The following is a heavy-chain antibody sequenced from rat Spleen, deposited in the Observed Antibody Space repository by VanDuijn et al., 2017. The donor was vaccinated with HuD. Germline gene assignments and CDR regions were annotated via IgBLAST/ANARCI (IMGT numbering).Heavy chain of an antibody. D-gene: IGHD5-1*01. CDR3: TNDWEAFY. V-gene: IGHV5-17*01. CDR2: ITNTGGST. Sequence: EVQMVASGGGLVQPGRSLKLSCAASGFTFSDYAMAWVRQAPKKGLEWVATITNTGGSTYYPDSVKGRFTISRDNTKSTLYLQMNSLRSEETATYYCTNDWEAFYWGQGVMVTVSS. J-gene: IGHJ2*01. CDR1: GFTFSDYA.